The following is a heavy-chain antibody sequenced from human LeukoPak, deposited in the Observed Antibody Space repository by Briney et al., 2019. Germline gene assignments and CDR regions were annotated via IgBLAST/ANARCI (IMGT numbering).Heavy chain of an antibody. CDR3: AELGITMIGGV. J-gene: IGHJ6*04. CDR2: ITCSGGST. CDR1: GFTFSTYG. Sequence: GGSLRLSCAASGFTFSTYGMSGVRHAPGKGLEWAAAITCSGGSTFYADPVKGRFTIPRDNAKNSLYLKMNSLRAEDTAVYYCAELGITMIGGVWGKGTTVTISS. V-gene: IGHV3-23*01. D-gene: IGHD3-10*02.